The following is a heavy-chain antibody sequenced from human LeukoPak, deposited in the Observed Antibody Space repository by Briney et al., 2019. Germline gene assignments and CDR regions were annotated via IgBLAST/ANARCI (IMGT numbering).Heavy chain of an antibody. CDR1: GGSISNGGYY. V-gene: IGHV4-31*03. J-gene: IGHJ4*02. CDR2: IYDSGTI. Sequence: SETLSLTCTVSGGSISNGGYYWSWIRQHPGKGLEWIGYIYDSGTIYYSLALQSRVTISVDTSDNKFSLKLRSLTAADTAVYYCARRVAAGVYYFDYWGQGTLVTVSS. D-gene: IGHD6-13*01. CDR3: ARRVAAGVYYFDY.